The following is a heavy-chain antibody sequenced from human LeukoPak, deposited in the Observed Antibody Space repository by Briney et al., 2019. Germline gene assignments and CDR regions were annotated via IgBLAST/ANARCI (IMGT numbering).Heavy chain of an antibody. V-gene: IGHV5-51*01. CDR2: IYPGDSDT. D-gene: IGHD6-13*01. J-gene: IGHJ3*02. CDR3: ASRYSSSWDAFDI. Sequence: GESLKISCKGSGYSFNTYWIGWVRQMPGEGLEWMGIIYPGDSDTKYSPSFQGQVTISADKSISTAYLQWSSLKASDTAMYYCASRYSSSWDAFDIWGQGTMVTVSS. CDR1: GYSFNTYW.